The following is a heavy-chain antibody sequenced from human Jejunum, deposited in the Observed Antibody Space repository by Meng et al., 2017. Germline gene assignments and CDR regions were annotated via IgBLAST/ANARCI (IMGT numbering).Heavy chain of an antibody. CDR2: INSDGSTA. V-gene: IGHV3-74*01. Sequence: GESLKISCAASGFTFRSYWMHWVRQVPGKGLVWVSRINSDGSTAYYADSVKGRFIISRDNAKNTLYLQMNGLRAEDTAVYYCARSDWFDPWGQGTLVTVSS. CDR3: ARSDWFDP. J-gene: IGHJ5*02. CDR1: GFTFRSYW.